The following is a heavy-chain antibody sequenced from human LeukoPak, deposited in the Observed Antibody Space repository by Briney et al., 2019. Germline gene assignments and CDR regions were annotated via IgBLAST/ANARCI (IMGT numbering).Heavy chain of an antibody. CDR1: GFIFSNYA. J-gene: IGHJ4*02. CDR2: ISGSDDST. D-gene: IGHD2-15*01. CDR3: AKSRSGGGSCYNY. Sequence: GGSLRLSCAASGFIFSNYAMTWVRQAPGKGLEGVSTISGSDDSTFYADSVRGRFTISRDNSKNTLYLQMNSLRAEDTAVYYCAKSRSGGGSCYNYWGQGTLVTVSS. V-gene: IGHV3-23*01.